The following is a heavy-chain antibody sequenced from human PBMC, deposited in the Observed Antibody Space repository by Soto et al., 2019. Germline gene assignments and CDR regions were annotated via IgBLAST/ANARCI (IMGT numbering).Heavy chain of an antibody. CDR2: INAGNGNT. CDR3: ARYPIAARLSYYFDY. D-gene: IGHD6-6*01. J-gene: IGHJ4*02. V-gene: IGHV1-3*01. CDR1: GYTFTSYA. Sequence: ASVKVSCKASGYTFTSYAMHWVRQAPGQRLEWMGWINAGNGNTKYSQKFQGRVTITRDTSASTAYMELSSLRSEDTAVYYCARYPIAARLSYYFDYWGQGTLVTVSS.